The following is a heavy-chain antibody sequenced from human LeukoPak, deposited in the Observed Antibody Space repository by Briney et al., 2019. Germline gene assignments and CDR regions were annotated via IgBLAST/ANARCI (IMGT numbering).Heavy chain of an antibody. CDR2: IYPGDSDT. CDR3: ARCLRDYGSGSYSYDY. V-gene: IGHV5-51*01. D-gene: IGHD3-10*01. J-gene: IGHJ4*02. CDR1: GYSFTGYW. Sequence: PGESLKISCKGSGYSFTGYWIAWVRQMPGKGLEWMGIIYPGDSDTRYSPSFQGQVAISADKSISTAYLQWSGLKASDTAMFYCARCLRDYGSGSYSYDYWGQGTLVTVSS.